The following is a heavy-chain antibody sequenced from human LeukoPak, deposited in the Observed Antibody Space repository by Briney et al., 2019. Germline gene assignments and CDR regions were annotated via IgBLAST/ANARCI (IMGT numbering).Heavy chain of an antibody. CDR3: ARNRYYYDSRSYGVPNWFDP. V-gene: IGHV4-38-2*02. Sequence: SETLSLTCTVSGYSISSGYYWGWIRQPPGRGLEWIGSIYHSGSTYYNPSLKSRVTISVDTSKNQFSLKLSSVTAADTAVYFCARNRYYYDSRSYGVPNWFDPWGQGTLVTVSS. D-gene: IGHD3-10*01. CDR2: IYHSGST. CDR1: GYSISSGYY. J-gene: IGHJ5*02.